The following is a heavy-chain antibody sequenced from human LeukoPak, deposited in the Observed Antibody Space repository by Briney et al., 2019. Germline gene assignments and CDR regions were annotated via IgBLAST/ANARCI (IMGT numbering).Heavy chain of an antibody. CDR3: ARDIRSSSSYYYYYMDV. CDR2: ISDYNGNT. V-gene: IGHV1-18*01. CDR1: GYTFTGYG. Sequence: ASVKVSCKASGYTFTGYGISWVRQAPGQGLEWMGWISDYNGNTNYAQKLQGRVTMTTDTSTSTAYMELRSLRSDDTAVYYCARDIRSSSSYYYYYMDVWGKGTTVTVSS. D-gene: IGHD6-6*01. J-gene: IGHJ6*03.